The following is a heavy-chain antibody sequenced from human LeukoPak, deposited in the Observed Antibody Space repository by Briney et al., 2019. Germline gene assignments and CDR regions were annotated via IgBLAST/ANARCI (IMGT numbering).Heavy chain of an antibody. V-gene: IGHV3-21*01. CDR3: ARDATAAAGVDWFDP. D-gene: IGHD6-13*01. CDR1: GFTFSSYS. CDR2: ISSSSSYI. Sequence: GGSLRLSCAASGFTFSSYSMNWVRQAPGKGLEWVSSISSSSSYIYYADSAKGRFTISRDNAKNSLYLQMNSLRAEDTAVYYCARDATAAAGVDWFDPWGQGTLVTVSS. J-gene: IGHJ5*02.